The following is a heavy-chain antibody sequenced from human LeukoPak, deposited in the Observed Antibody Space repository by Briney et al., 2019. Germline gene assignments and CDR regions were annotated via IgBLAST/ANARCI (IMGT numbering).Heavy chain of an antibody. V-gene: IGHV4-59*01. Sequence: SETLSLTCSVSGASINDYYWTWIRQPPGKGLEWIGYIYHTGSSGYHPSLQSRVAMSLDTSKNQVSLKLSSVTAADTAVYFCTRVVNGGHFYYWGQGTLVTVSS. J-gene: IGHJ4*02. CDR3: TRVVNGGHFYY. CDR2: IYHTGSS. CDR1: GASINDYY. D-gene: IGHD2-8*01.